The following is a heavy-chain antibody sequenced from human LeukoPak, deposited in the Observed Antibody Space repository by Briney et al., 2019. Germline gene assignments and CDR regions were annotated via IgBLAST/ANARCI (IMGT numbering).Heavy chain of an antibody. Sequence: SETLSLTCTVSGGSISSYYWSWIRRPPGKGLEWIGYIYYSGSTNYNPSLKSRVTISVDTSKNQFSLKLSSVTAADTAVYYCARAVAVAGTGHFQHWGQGTLVTVSS. CDR2: IYYSGST. CDR1: GGSISSYY. D-gene: IGHD6-19*01. CDR3: ARAVAVAGTGHFQH. J-gene: IGHJ1*01. V-gene: IGHV4-59*01.